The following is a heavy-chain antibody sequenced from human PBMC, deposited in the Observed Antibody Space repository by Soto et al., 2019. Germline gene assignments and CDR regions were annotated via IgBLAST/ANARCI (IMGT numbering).Heavy chain of an antibody. J-gene: IGHJ5*01. V-gene: IGHV6-1*01. D-gene: IGHD1-26*01. Sequence: PSQTLSLTCAISGDSVSSKSAAWNWIRQSPSRGLEWLGRTYYRSKWSTDYAVSVRSRITINPDTSKNQFSLQLNSVTPEDTAVYYCTRALSGSYDSWGQGTLVTVSS. CDR2: TYYRSKWST. CDR1: GDSVSSKSAA. CDR3: TRALSGSYDS.